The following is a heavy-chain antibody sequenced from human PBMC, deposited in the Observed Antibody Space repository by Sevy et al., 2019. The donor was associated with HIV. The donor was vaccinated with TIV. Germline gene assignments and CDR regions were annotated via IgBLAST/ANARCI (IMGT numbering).Heavy chain of an antibody. Sequence: SETLSLTCAVYGESFSNYYWSWIRLSPGKGLESIGEIDHSGRIDYNPSLKSRLTMSVDTSKNQFSLKLPSVTAADTAVYYCARGPKPLRSDYGDYRGVGYYFDSWGQGTLVTVSS. V-gene: IGHV4-34*01. CDR2: IDHSGRI. CDR1: GESFSNYY. J-gene: IGHJ4*02. D-gene: IGHD4-17*01. CDR3: ARGPKPLRSDYGDYRGVGYYFDS.